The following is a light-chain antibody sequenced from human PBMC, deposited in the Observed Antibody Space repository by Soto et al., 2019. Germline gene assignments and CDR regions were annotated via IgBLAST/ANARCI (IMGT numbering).Light chain of an antibody. CDR2: GAS. CDR1: QSVSSN. CDR3: QQYNNWPPYT. J-gene: IGKJ2*01. V-gene: IGKV3-15*01. Sequence: EIVMTQSPATLSVSPGERATLSCRASQSVSSNLAWYQQKPGQAPRILIYGASTRATCIPARFSGSGSGTDFTLTISSLQSEDFAVYYCQQYNNWPPYTFGQGTKLEIK.